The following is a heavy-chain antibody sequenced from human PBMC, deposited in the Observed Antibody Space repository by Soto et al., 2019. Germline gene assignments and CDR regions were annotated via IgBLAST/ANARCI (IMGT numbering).Heavy chain of an antibody. CDR3: AREDDGGDRDYYGLDV. J-gene: IGHJ6*02. Sequence: QRQLQQSGPGLVKPSQTLSLTGTVSGGSISFDHYHWTWIRQPPGKGLEWIGYVHYSGSVLYNPSLQSRVSISVDTSKNPFSLKLSSVTAADTAVYFCAREDDGGDRDYYGLDVWGQGTTVTVSS. V-gene: IGHV4-30-4*01. D-gene: IGHD2-21*02. CDR2: VHYSGSV. CDR1: GGSISFDHYH.